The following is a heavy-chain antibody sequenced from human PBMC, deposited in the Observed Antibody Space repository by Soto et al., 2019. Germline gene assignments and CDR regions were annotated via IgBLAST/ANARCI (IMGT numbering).Heavy chain of an antibody. V-gene: IGHV3-30-3*01. CDR3: ARDLGLLNYYYYGMDV. Sequence: GGSLRLSCAASGFTFSSYAMHWVRQAPGKGLEWVAVISYDGSNKYYADSVKGRFTISRDNSKNTLYLQMNSLRAEDTAVYYCARDLGLLNYYYYGMDVWGQGTTVTVSS. D-gene: IGHD2-15*01. CDR2: ISYDGSNK. CDR1: GFTFSSYA. J-gene: IGHJ6*02.